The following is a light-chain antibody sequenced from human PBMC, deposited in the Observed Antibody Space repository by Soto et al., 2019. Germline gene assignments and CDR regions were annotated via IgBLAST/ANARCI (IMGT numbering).Light chain of an antibody. Sequence: QSALAQPASVSGSPGQSITISCSGSSIDVGDNNYVSWYQHHPGKAPKLIIYEVSNRPSGVSNRFSGSSSDNTASLTISGLLPDDEADYYCRSYTTSSTPYYVFGTGTKVTVL. V-gene: IGLV2-14*01. CDR1: SIDVGDNNY. CDR2: EVS. J-gene: IGLJ1*01. CDR3: RSYTTSSTPYYV.